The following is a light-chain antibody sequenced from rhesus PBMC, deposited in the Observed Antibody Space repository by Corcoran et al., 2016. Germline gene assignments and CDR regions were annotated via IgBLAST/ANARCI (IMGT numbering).Light chain of an antibody. J-gene: IGKJ1*01. CDR3: LLSTNDPWT. V-gene: IGKV1-22*01. Sequence: DIQMTQSPSSLSASTGDTVTITCQASQGISSWVAWYQKKPGKAPKLLIKEASRLQSGVPSRFSGSGSGTDFPLPLRSLPAEDFATYYFLLSTNDPWTFRPGPKVEIK. CDR1: QGISSW. CDR2: EAS.